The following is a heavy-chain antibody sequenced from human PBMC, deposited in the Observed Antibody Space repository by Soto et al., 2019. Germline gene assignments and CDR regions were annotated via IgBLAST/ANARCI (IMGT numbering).Heavy chain of an antibody. J-gene: IGHJ5*02. CDR2: ISAYNGNT. D-gene: IGHD1-26*01. V-gene: IGHV1-18*01. Sequence: ASVKVSCKASSYTFTNYGISWVRQAPGQGLEWLGWISAYNGNTNYAQKLQGRVTMTTDTSTSTAYMELRSLRSDDTAVYYCARIVGADRRWFDPWGQGTLVTVSS. CDR1: SYTFTNYG. CDR3: ARIVGADRRWFDP.